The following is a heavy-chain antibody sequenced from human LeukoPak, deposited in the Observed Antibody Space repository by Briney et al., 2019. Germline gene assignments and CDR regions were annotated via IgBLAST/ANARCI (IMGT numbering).Heavy chain of an antibody. D-gene: IGHD6-6*01. V-gene: IGHV4-38-2*01. CDR2: IYHRGTT. CDR1: GSSISSGSF. Sequence: SETLSLTCAVSGSSISSGSFWGWIRQPPGKGLEWIGSIYHRGTTHYNPSLKSRVTISVDTSKNQFSLRLSSVTAADTAVYYCARPLSYSTSSLWGFWGQGTVVAVSS. J-gene: IGHJ4*02. CDR3: ARPLSYSTSSLWGF.